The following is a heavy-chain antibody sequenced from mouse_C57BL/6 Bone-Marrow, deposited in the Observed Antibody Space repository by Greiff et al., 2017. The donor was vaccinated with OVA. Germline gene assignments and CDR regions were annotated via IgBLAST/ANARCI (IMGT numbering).Heavy chain of an antibody. Sequence: EVKLVESEGGLVQPGRSMKLSCTASGFTFSDYYMAWVRQVPEKGLEWVANINYDGSSTYYLDSLKSRFIISRDNAKNILYLQMSSLKSEDTATYYCARDPDGYWYFDVWGTGTTVTVSS. CDR3: ARDPDGYWYFDV. J-gene: IGHJ1*03. V-gene: IGHV5-16*01. D-gene: IGHD2-3*01. CDR2: INYDGSST. CDR1: GFTFSDYY.